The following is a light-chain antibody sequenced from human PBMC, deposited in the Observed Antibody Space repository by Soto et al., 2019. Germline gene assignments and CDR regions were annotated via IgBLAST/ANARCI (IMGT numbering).Light chain of an antibody. CDR2: KAS. Sequence: DIQMTQSPSTLSASVGDRVTITCRASQSISSWLAWYQQKPGKAPKLLIYKASSLESGVPSRFSGSGSGTEFTLTISSLQPEDFATYYCQQLNSHPRTFGPGTKVDIK. V-gene: IGKV1-5*03. J-gene: IGKJ3*01. CDR3: QQLNSHPRT. CDR1: QSISSW.